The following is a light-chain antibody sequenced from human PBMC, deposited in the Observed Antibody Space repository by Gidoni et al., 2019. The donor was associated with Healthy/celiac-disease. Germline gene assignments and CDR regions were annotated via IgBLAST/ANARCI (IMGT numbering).Light chain of an antibody. J-gene: IGKJ5*01. V-gene: IGKV3-11*01. CDR2: DAP. CDR1: QSVNSY. Sequence: EIVLTQSPATLSLSPGERATLSCRASQSVNSYLAWYQQKPGQAPRLLIYDAPNRATGIPARFSGSGSGTDFTLTISSLEPEDFAVYYCQQRSNWPRSTFGQGTRLEIK. CDR3: QQRSNWPRST.